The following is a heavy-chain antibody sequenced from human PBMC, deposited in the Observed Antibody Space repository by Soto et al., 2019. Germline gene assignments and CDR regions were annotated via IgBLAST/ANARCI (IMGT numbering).Heavy chain of an antibody. D-gene: IGHD1-26*01. CDR2: INPNTGGT. V-gene: IGHV1-2*02. Sequence: GASVKVSCKASGYTFTGYFIHWVRQAPGQGLEWMGWINPNTGGTNYAQQFQGSVTMTRDTSISTAYMELSTLKSDDAAVYYCARLMDPYSGPHLDIWGQGTMVTVSS. CDR1: GYTFTGYF. J-gene: IGHJ3*02. CDR3: ARLMDPYSGPHLDI.